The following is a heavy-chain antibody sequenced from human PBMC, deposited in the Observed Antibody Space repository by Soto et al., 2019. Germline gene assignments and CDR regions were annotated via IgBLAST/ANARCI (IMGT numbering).Heavy chain of an antibody. CDR1: GFTFSSYS. D-gene: IGHD3-22*01. CDR3: ARENRVGYYDSSGYRTFDY. CDR2: ISSSRSTI. V-gene: IGHV3-48*02. J-gene: IGHJ4*02. Sequence: GGSLRLSCAASGFTFSSYSMNWVRQAPGKGLEWVSYISSSRSTIYYADSVKGRFTISRDNAKNSLYLQMNSLRDEDTAVYYCARENRVGYYDSSGYRTFDYWGQGTLVTVSS.